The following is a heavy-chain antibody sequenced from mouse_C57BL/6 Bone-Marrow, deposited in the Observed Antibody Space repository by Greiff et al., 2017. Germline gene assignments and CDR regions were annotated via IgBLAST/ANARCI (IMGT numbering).Heavy chain of an antibody. J-gene: IGHJ4*01. Sequence: VQLQQSGPGLVQPSQSLSITCTVSGFSLTSYGVHWVRQSPGQGLEWLGVIWRGGSTNYNAAFISSLSISKDNSKSQVFFKMNSLQADDTAIYYCARNGDYGYAMDYWGQGTSVTVSA. V-gene: IGHV2-2*01. CDR3: ARNGDYGYAMDY. D-gene: IGHD2-13*01. CDR2: IWRGGST. CDR1: GFSLTSYG.